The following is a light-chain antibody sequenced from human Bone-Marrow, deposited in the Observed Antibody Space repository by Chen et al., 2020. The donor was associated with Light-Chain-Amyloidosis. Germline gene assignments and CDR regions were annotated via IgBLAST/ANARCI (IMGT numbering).Light chain of an antibody. CDR3: SSYTITNTLV. CDR2: EVT. CDR1: SSDVGGDNH. J-gene: IGLJ1*01. Sequence: QSALTQPASVYGSPGQSITISCTGTSSDVGGDNHVSWYQQHPDKAPKLMIYEVTNRPSWVPDRFSGSRSDNTASLTISGLQTEAEADYFCSSYTITNTLVFGSGARVTVL. V-gene: IGLV2-14*01.